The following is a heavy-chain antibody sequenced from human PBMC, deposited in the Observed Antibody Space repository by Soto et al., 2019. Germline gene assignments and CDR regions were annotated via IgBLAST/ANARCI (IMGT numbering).Heavy chain of an antibody. CDR2: IIPLHNTS. CDR3: AIWSNGNPLYYRGMDV. J-gene: IGHJ6*02. Sequence: QVQLLQSGAEVKKPGSSVKVSCKVSGGAFTNYSLNWVRHAPGQGLEWLGGIIPLHNTSNYSLKLLGRGSVTADISSNTGYMHLSGLTSDDTATYYCAIWSNGNPLYYRGMDVWGQGTTVTVSS. V-gene: IGHV1-69*06. D-gene: IGHD3-16*01. CDR1: GGAFTNYS.